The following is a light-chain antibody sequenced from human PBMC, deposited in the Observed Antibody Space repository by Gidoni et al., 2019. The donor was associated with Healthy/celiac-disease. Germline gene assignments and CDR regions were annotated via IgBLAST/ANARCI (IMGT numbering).Light chain of an antibody. V-gene: IGKV1-39*01. CDR1: QTIDNY. CDR2: AAS. Sequence: DIQMTQFPSSLSASVGDRVTITCRASQTIDNYLIWYQQKPGKAPNLLIYAASSLQSGVPSRFSGSGSGTDFTLTISSLQPEDFATYYCQQSYTTPLTFGGXTKVEIK. J-gene: IGKJ4*01. CDR3: QQSYTTPLT.